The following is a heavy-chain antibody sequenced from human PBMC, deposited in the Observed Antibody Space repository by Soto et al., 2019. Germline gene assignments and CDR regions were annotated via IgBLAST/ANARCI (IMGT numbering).Heavy chain of an antibody. Sequence: QVQLVESGGGVVQPGRSLRLSCAASGYRFNAYTIHWVRQAPGKGLEWVALISSDESNKYYADSVKGRFTISRDDSEKTLLLQMNSLRPEDTAVYYCARGSYNWNDFPFDHWGQGTLVTVSS. D-gene: IGHD1-1*01. CDR2: ISSDESNK. V-gene: IGHV3-30-3*01. J-gene: IGHJ4*02. CDR3: ARGSYNWNDFPFDH. CDR1: GYRFNAYT.